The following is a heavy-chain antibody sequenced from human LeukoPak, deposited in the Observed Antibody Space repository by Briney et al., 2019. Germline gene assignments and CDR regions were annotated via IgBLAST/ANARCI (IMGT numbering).Heavy chain of an antibody. CDR1: GFTFSSCS. CDR2: ISSSSSYI. J-gene: IGHJ4*02. V-gene: IGHV3-21*01. D-gene: IGHD6-13*01. Sequence: PGGSLRLSCAASGFTFSSCSMNWVRQAPGKGLEWVSSISSSSSYIYYADSVKGRFTISRDNAKNSLYLQMNSLRAEDTAVYYCARDFKAWYSSSWTDYWGQGTLVTVSS. CDR3: ARDFKAWYSSSWTDY.